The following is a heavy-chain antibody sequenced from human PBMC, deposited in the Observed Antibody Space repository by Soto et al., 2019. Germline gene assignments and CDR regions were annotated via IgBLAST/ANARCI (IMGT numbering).Heavy chain of an antibody. CDR2: IYYSGST. J-gene: IGHJ4*02. CDR3: ARADLLSGPRFDY. V-gene: IGHV4-59*01. Sequence: PLETLSLTYPVSGAAISIYYWSWIRKPPGKGLEWIGYIYYSGSTNYNPSLKSRVTISVDTSKNKFSLKLSSVTAADKDVYYCARADLLSGPRFDYWGQGTLVT. CDR1: GAAISIYY. D-gene: IGHD1-26*01.